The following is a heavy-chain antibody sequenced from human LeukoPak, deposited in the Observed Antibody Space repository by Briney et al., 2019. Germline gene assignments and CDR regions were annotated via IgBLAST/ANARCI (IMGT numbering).Heavy chain of an antibody. J-gene: IGHJ6*02. V-gene: IGHV1-69*01. CDR1: GDTLNNYS. D-gene: IGHD6-13*01. Sequence: PSVKVSCKASGDTLNNYSITWVRQAPGQGLEWMGGIIPTFSTANYAQKFQGRVTITADESTNTAYMELSSLTSDDTAVYYCARGYSRWSTPTSSYYYRMDVWGQGTTVAVSS. CDR2: IIPTFSTA. CDR3: ARGYSRWSTPTSSYYYRMDV.